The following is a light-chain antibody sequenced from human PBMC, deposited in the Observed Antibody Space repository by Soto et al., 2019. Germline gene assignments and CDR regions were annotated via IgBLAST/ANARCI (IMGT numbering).Light chain of an antibody. J-gene: IGLJ3*02. V-gene: IGLV8-61*01. CDR2: STT. CDR1: SGSVSARNY. Sequence: QTVVTQDPSFSVSPGGPVTLTCGLTSGSVSARNYPSWYQQTPGQAPRTLICSTTSRSSGVPDRFSGSMLETKAALIITGAPGDEEADYYCALYLGNGIVVFGGGTQLTVL. CDR3: ALYLGNGIVV.